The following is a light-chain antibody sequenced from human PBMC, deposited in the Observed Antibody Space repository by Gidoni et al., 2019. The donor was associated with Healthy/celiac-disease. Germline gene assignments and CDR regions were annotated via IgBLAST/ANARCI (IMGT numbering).Light chain of an antibody. J-gene: IGKJ2*01. Sequence: EIVMPQSPSTLSVSPGERATLSCRASQSVSSYLAWYQQKPGQAPRLLIYGASTRATGIPARFSGSGSGTEFTLTISSLQSEDFAVYYCQQYNNWPYTFGQGTKLEIK. CDR3: QQYNNWPYT. CDR2: GAS. V-gene: IGKV3-15*01. CDR1: QSVSSY.